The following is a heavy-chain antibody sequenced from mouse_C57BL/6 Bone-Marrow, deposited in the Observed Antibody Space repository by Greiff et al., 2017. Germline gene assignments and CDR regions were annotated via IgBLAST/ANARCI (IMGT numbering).Heavy chain of an antibody. Sequence: EVKLMESGGGLVKPGGSLKLSCAASGFTFSDYGMHWVRQAPEKGLEWVAYISSGSSTNYYADTVKGRYTISRDNAKNTLFLQMNSLSSEDTAMYYCSRDYGSLYFDYWGQGTTLTVSS. CDR3: SRDYGSLYFDY. CDR2: ISSGSSTN. J-gene: IGHJ2*01. V-gene: IGHV5-17*01. D-gene: IGHD1-1*01. CDR1: GFTFSDYG.